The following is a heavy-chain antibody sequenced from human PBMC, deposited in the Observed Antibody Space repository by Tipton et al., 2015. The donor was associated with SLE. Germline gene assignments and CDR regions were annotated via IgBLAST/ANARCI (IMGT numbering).Heavy chain of an antibody. CDR3: ARGVAGYYYNCYMDV. Sequence: TLSLTCAVYGGSFTGYYWSWIRQPPGKGLEWIGEINHRGTTNYNPSLKSRVTVSVDTSQRQFSLKLTSVTAADTAVYYCARGVAGYYYNCYMDVWGKGTTVTVSS. CDR1: GGSFTGYY. V-gene: IGHV4-34*01. D-gene: IGHD6-13*01. J-gene: IGHJ6*03. CDR2: INHRGTT.